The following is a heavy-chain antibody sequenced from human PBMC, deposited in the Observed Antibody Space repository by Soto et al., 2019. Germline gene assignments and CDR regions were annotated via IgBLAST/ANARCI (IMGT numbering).Heavy chain of an antibody. V-gene: IGHV1-8*01. D-gene: IGHD6-13*01. CDR3: ARRGYSSSWYYYYYYGMDV. CDR2: MNPNSGNT. J-gene: IGHJ6*02. CDR1: GYTFTSYD. Sequence: QVQLVQSGAEVKKPGASVKVSCKASGYTFTSYDINWVRQATGQGLEWMGWMNPNSGNTGYAQKFQGRVTMTRNTSISTAYMELSSLRSEDTAVYYCARRGYSSSWYYYYYYGMDVWVQGPTVTVSS.